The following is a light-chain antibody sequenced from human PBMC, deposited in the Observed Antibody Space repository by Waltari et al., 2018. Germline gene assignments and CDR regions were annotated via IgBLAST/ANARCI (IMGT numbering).Light chain of an antibody. Sequence: VIWMTQSPSLLSASPGDRVTITCRMSQGISTYLAWYQQKPGRAPDLLIYGASILHRGVPSRFSGSGSGTDFTLTISSLQSEDVATYYCQQSYSTPLTFGGGTKVEIK. CDR1: QGISTY. CDR2: GAS. J-gene: IGKJ4*01. V-gene: IGKV1D-8*03. CDR3: QQSYSTPLT.